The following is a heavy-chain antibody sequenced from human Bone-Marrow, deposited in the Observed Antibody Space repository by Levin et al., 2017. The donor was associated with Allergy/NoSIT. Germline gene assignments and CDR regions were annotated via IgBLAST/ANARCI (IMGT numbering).Heavy chain of an antibody. CDR2: ISGSAAST. J-gene: IGHJ4*02. D-gene: IGHD1/OR15-1a*01. CDR3: AREDGSTIDY. V-gene: IGHV3-23*01. CDR1: GFTFSNYA. Sequence: GESLKISCAASGFTFSNYAMSWVRQAPGKGLEWVSAISGSAASTSYADSVKGRFTISRDNSKNTLYLQMNSLRAEDTAVYYCAREDGSTIDYWGQGILVTVSS.